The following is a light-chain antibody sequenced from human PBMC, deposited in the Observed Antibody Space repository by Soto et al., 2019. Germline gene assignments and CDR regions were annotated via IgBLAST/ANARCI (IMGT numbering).Light chain of an antibody. J-gene: IGKJ1*01. CDR3: QQYNKWPRT. CDR2: DAS. V-gene: IGKV3-15*01. Sequence: EMGMPQSAATLSASPGERAILSWGASQNVYNNLAWYQQKNGQAPRLLIFDASTRATGIPARFSGSAYGTEFNLTISGLQSEDFAIYYCQQYNKWPRTFGQGTKVDIK. CDR1: QNVYNN.